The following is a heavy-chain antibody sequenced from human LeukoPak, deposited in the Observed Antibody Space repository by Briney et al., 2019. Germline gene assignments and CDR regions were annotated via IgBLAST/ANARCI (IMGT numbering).Heavy chain of an antibody. CDR1: GYTFTSYY. V-gene: IGHV1-46*01. J-gene: IGHJ5*02. CDR3: ARDCYYDFWSGYLTPGASSCFDP. Sequence: ASVKVSCKASGYTFTSYYMHWVRQAPGQGLEWMGIINPSGGSTSYAQKFQGRVTMTRDTSTSTVYMELSSLRSEDTAVYYCARDCYYDFWSGYLTPGASSCFDPWGQGTLVTVSP. D-gene: IGHD3-3*01. CDR2: INPSGGST.